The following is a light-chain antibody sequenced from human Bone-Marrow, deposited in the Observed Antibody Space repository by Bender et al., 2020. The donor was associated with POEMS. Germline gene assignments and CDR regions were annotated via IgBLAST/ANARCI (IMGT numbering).Light chain of an antibody. V-gene: IGLV2-14*03. CDR1: SSDVGGYNY. CDR3: CSYALNTDFV. CDR2: DVN. Sequence: QSALTQPASVSGSPGQSITISCTGTSSDVGGYNYVSWYQQHPGKAPKLIIYDVNLRPSGVPARFSGSKSGDTASLTISGLQPDDEADYYCCSYALNTDFVFGGGTRVSVL. J-gene: IGLJ1*01.